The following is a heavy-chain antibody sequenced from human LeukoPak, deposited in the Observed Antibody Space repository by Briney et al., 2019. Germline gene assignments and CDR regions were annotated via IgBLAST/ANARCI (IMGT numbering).Heavy chain of an antibody. CDR1: GYTFTDYY. V-gene: IGHV1-2*02. CDR3: ARDRIAVAGRAFCYFDY. D-gene: IGHD6-19*01. CDR2: INPNSGGT. J-gene: IGHJ4*02. Sequence: ASVKVSCKASGYTFTDYYMHWVRQAPGQGLEWMGWINPNSGGTNYAQKSQGRVTMTTDTSISTAYMELSRLRSDDTAVYYCARDRIAVAGRAFCYFDYWGQGTLVTVSS.